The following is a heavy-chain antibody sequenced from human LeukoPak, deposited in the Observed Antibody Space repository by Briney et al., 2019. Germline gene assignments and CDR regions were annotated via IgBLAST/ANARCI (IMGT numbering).Heavy chain of an antibody. CDR1: GFTFSSYA. J-gene: IGHJ6*02. CDR3: ARSRAPMGYYYGMDV. V-gene: IGHV3-23*01. Sequence: QSGGSLRLSCAASGFTFSSYAMSWVRQAPGKGLEWVSAISGSGGSTYYADSVKGRFTISRDNSKNTLYLQMNSLRAEDTAVYYCARSRAPMGYYYGMDVWGQGTTVTVSS. D-gene: IGHD3-16*01. CDR2: ISGSGGST.